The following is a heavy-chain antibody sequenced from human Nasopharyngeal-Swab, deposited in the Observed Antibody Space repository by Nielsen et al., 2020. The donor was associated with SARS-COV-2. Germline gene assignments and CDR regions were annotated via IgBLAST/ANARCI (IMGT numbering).Heavy chain of an antibody. CDR1: GFTFTSYA. CDR2: MSGPGDNT. Sequence: GESLKISCAASGFTFTSYAMNWVRQAPGKGLYWFSGMSGPGDNTYYADSVKGRFTISRDSSKNTLYLQMNSLRAEDTAVYYCAKDSGAGFCDGGSCFPTNHWGQGTLVTVSS. J-gene: IGHJ5*02. V-gene: IGHV3-23*01. D-gene: IGHD2-15*01. CDR3: AKDSGAGFCDGGSCFPTNH.